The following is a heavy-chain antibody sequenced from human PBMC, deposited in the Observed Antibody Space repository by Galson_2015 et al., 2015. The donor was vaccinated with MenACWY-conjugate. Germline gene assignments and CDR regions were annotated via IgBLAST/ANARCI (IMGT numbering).Heavy chain of an antibody. D-gene: IGHD1-26*01. Sequence: QSGAEVKKPGESLKISCKGSGYSFSTYWIAWVRQLPGKGLEWMGLISPGDSSTRYSPAFHGQVTISADKSISTAYLQLHSLQASDTAMYYCARHPPGGRGMDVWGQGTTVTVSS. V-gene: IGHV5-51*01. CDR3: ARHPPGGRGMDV. CDR2: ISPGDSST. CDR1: GYSFSTYW. J-gene: IGHJ6*02.